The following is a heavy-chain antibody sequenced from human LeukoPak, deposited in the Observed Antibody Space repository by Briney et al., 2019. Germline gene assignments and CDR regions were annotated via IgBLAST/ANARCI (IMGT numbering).Heavy chain of an antibody. D-gene: IGHD6-19*01. V-gene: IGHV3-49*03. CDR3: TRDRIAVAGGTDAFDI. CDR2: IRSKAYGGTT. Sequence: GGSLRLSCTASGFTFGDYAMSWFRQAPGKGLEWVGFIRSKAYGGTTEYAASVKGRFTISRDDSKSIAYLQMNSLKTEDTAVYYCTRDRIAVAGGTDAFDIWGQGTMVTVSS. J-gene: IGHJ3*02. CDR1: GFTFGDYA.